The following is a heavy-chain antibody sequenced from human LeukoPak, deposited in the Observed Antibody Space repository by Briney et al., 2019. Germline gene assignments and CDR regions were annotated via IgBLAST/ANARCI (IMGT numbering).Heavy chain of an antibody. CDR2: IIPIFGTA. V-gene: IGHV1-69*06. Sequence: SVKVSCKASGYTFTSYGISWVRQAPGQGLEWMGGIIPIFGTANYAQKFQGRVTITADKSTSTAYMELSSLRSEDTAVYYCARALIKPAYYYYYMDVWGKGTTVTVSS. D-gene: IGHD3-16*01. CDR1: GYTFTSYG. J-gene: IGHJ6*03. CDR3: ARALIKPAYYYYYMDV.